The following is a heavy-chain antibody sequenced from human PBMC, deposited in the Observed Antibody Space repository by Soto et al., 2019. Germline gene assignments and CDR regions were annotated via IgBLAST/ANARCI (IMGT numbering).Heavy chain of an antibody. J-gene: IGHJ3*02. CDR1: GGSISSYY. V-gene: IGHV4-59*08. CDR2: IYYSGST. CDR3: ARQRLVSAADAFDI. D-gene: IGHD2-2*01. Sequence: SETLSLTCTVSGGSISSYYWSWIRQPPGKGLEWIGYIYYSGSTNYNPSLKSRVTISVDTSKNQFSLKLSSVTAADTAVYYCARQRLVSAADAFDIWGQGTMVTVS.